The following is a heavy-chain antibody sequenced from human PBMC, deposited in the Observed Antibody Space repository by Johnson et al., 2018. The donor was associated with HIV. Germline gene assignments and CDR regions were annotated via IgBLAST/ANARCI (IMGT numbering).Heavy chain of an antibody. V-gene: IGHV3-43D*03. J-gene: IGHJ3*02. CDR3: ARGGRAHYGGNVGAFDI. CDR2: INWDGDST. D-gene: IGHD4-23*01. CDR1: RFTFDDYA. Sequence: VESGGVVVQPGGSLRLSCETSRFTFDDYAMHWVRQAPGKGLEWVSLINWDGDSTYYADSVKGRFTISRDNAKNSLYLQMNSLRAEDTAVYYCARGGRAHYGGNVGAFDIWGQGTMVTVSS.